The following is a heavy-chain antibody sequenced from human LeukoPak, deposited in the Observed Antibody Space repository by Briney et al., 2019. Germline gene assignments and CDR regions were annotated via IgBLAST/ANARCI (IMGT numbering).Heavy chain of an antibody. J-gene: IGHJ3*02. V-gene: IGHV4-59*11. Sequence: PSETLSLTCTGSGGSITDQYRSWIRQPPGKALEWIGYIYYSGNTDYNPSLKSRVSISEDTSKNQFSLTLSSVTAADTAVYYCARTVIQRDAFDIWGQGTMVTVSS. CDR1: GGSITDQY. D-gene: IGHD5-18*01. CDR2: IYYSGNT. CDR3: ARTVIQRDAFDI.